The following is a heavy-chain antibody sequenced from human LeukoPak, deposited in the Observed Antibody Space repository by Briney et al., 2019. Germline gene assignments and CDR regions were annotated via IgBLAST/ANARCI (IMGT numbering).Heavy chain of an antibody. D-gene: IGHD3-3*01. CDR3: ARGPRGIFGVVIRYYFDY. Sequence: ASVTVSCKASGYTFTGYYMHWVRQAPGQGLEWMGRINPNSGGTNYAQKFQGRVTMTRDTSISTAYMELSRLRSDDTAVYYCARGPRGIFGVVIRYYFDYWGRGTLVTVSS. CDR2: INPNSGGT. V-gene: IGHV1-2*06. J-gene: IGHJ4*02. CDR1: GYTFTGYY.